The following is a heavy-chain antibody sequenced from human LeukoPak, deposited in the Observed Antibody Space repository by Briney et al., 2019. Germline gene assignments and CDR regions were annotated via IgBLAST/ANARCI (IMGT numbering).Heavy chain of an antibody. Sequence: GGSLRLSCAASGFTVSSNYMSWVRQALGKGLEWVSVIYSGGSTYYADSVKGRFTISRDNSKNTLYLQMNSLRAEDTAVYYCARSDNTAYDPWGQGTLVTVSS. V-gene: IGHV3-66*01. CDR3: ARSDNTAYDP. CDR1: GFTVSSNY. CDR2: IYSGGST. J-gene: IGHJ5*02. D-gene: IGHD5-18*01.